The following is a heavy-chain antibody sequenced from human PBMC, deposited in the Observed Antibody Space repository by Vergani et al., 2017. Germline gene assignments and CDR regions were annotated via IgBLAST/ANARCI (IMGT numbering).Heavy chain of an antibody. CDR2: ISSSSSYI. Sequence: EVQLVESGGGLVKPGGSLRLSCAASGFTFSSYSMNWVRQAPGKGLEWVSSISSSSSYIYYADSVKGRFTISRDNAKNSLYLQMSSLRAEDTAVYYCVSWGIAAAGTSVDYWGQGTLVTVSA. CDR3: VSWGIAAAGTSVDY. CDR1: GFTFSSYS. D-gene: IGHD6-13*01. V-gene: IGHV3-21*01. J-gene: IGHJ4*02.